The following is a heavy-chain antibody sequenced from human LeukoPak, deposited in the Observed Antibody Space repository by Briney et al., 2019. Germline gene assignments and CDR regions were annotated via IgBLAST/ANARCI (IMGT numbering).Heavy chain of an antibody. CDR3: ARLGCSSTSCFPPFDY. Sequence: ASVKVSCKASGYTFTSYGISWVRQAPGQGLEWMGWISAYNGNTNYAQKLQGRVTMTTDTSTSTAYMELRSLRSDDTAVYYCARLGCSSTSCFPPFDYWGQGTLVTVSS. CDR1: GYTFTSYG. J-gene: IGHJ4*02. V-gene: IGHV1-18*01. D-gene: IGHD2-2*01. CDR2: ISAYNGNT.